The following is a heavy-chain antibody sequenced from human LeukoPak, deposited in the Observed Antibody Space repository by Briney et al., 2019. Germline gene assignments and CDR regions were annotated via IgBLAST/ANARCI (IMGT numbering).Heavy chain of an antibody. CDR3: ARASGDIVVVPAAIWFDP. CDR2: IIPIFGTA. Sequence: SVKVSCKASGGTFSSYAISWVRQAPGQGLEWMGGIIPIFGTANYAQKFQGRVTITADESTSTAYMELSSLRSEDTAVYYCARASGDIVVVPAAIWFDPWGQETLVTVSS. J-gene: IGHJ5*02. CDR1: GGTFSSYA. V-gene: IGHV1-69*13. D-gene: IGHD2-2*01.